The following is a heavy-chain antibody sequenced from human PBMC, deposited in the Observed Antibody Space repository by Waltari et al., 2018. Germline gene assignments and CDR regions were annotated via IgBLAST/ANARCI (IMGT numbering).Heavy chain of an antibody. J-gene: IGHJ4*02. CDR3: TADVPWLRPQNDY. V-gene: IGHV3-15*07. D-gene: IGHD6-19*01. CDR1: GGSISSYY. Sequence: VQLQESGPGLVKPSETLSLTCTVSGGSISSYYWSWIRQPPGKGLEWVGRIKSKISGATIDYATPVKGRFTISRDDSKSTLYLQMNSLKAEDTAVYYCTADVPWLRPQNDYWGQGTLVTVSS. CDR2: IKSKISGATI.